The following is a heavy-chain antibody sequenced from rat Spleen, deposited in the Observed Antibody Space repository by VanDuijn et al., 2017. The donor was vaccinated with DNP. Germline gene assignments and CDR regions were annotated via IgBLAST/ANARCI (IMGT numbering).Heavy chain of an antibody. CDR3: NRNDFGQPGVS. J-gene: IGHJ2*01. Sequence: QVHLKESGPGLVQPSRTLSLTCTVSGFSLTSYNVHWVRQPPGKGLEWMGVIWSGGNTDYNSALKPRLSISRDTSESQVFLTVNSLQTEDTGIYYCNRNDFGQPGVSWGQGVMVTVSS. D-gene: IGHD4-4*01. CDR1: GFSLTSYN. CDR2: IWSGGNT. V-gene: IGHV2S13*01.